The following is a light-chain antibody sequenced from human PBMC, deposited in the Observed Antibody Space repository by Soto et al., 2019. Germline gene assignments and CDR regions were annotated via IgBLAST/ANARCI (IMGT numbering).Light chain of an antibody. CDR1: QSVSSSY. V-gene: IGKV3-20*01. Sequence: EIVLTQSPGTLSLSPGERATLSCRASQSVSSSYLAWYQQKPGQAPRLLIYGASSRATGIPDRFSGSGSGTDFTLTISRLEPEDFAVYYCQQYGSSRRTFGQGTTVDIK. CDR2: GAS. CDR3: QQYGSSRRT. J-gene: IGKJ1*01.